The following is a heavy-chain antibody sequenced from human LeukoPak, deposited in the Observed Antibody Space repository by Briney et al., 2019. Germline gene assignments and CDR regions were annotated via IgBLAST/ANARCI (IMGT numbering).Heavy chain of an antibody. V-gene: IGHV4-34*01. Sequence: SETLSLTCAVYGGSFSGYYWSWIRQPPGKGLEWIGEINHSGSTNYNPSLKSRVTISVDTSKNQLSLKLSSVTAADTAVYYCARGPYCSGGSCYSPGYYYYYGMDVWGQGTTVTVSS. D-gene: IGHD2-15*01. CDR3: ARGPYCSGGSCYSPGYYYYYGMDV. CDR2: INHSGST. CDR1: GGSFSGYY. J-gene: IGHJ6*02.